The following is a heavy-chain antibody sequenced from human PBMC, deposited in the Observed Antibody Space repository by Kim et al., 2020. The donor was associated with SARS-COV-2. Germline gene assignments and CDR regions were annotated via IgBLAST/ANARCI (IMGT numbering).Heavy chain of an antibody. CDR2: INPSGGST. Sequence: ASVKVSCKASGYTFTSYYMHWVRQAPGQGLEWMGIINPSGGSTSYAQKFQGRVTMTRDTSTSTVYMELSSLRSEDTAVYYCARACRRGSGGSCQLGYWGQGTLVTVSS. J-gene: IGHJ4*02. CDR3: ARACRRGSGGSCQLGY. V-gene: IGHV1-46*01. CDR1: GYTFTSYY. D-gene: IGHD2-15*01.